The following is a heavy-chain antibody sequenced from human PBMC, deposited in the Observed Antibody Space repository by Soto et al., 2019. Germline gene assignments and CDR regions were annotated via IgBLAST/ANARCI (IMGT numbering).Heavy chain of an antibody. CDR1: GFTFSSYA. CDR2: IWYDGSNK. V-gene: IGHV3-33*01. Sequence: QVQLVESWGGVVQPGRSLRLSCAASGFTFSSYAIHWVRQAPGKGLEWVAVIWYDGSNKYYADSVKGRFTISRDNSKNTVYLQMNSLKAEDTAVYYCARNPQYNSGWYFDYWGQGTLVTVSS. CDR3: ARNPQYNSGWYFDY. D-gene: IGHD6-19*01. J-gene: IGHJ4*02.